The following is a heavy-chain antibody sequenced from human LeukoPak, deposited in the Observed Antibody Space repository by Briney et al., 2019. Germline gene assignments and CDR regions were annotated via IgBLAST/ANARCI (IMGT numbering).Heavy chain of an antibody. CDR1: GFTFGDCA. J-gene: IGHJ4*02. CDR3: TRDFIGDPPAAIRSQNSDY. CDR2: IRSKAYGGTT. Sequence: PGRSLRLSCTASGFTFGDCAMSWVRQAPGKGLEWVGFIRSKAYGGTTEYAASVKGRFTISRDDSKSIAYLQMNSLKTEDTAVYYCTRDFIGDPPAAIRSQNSDYWGQGTLVTVSS. V-gene: IGHV3-49*04. D-gene: IGHD2-2*01.